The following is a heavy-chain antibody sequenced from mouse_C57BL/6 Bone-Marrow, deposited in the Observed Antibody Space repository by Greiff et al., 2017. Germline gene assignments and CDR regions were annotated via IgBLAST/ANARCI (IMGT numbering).Heavy chain of an antibody. Sequence: EVKLQQSGPELVKPGASVKISCKASGYSFTGYYMNWVKQSPEKSLEWIGEINPRSGNTYYNEKFKGKATLTADKSSSTAYMELRSLTSEDSAVYFCARSLYWGQGTTLTVSS. CDR2: INPRSGNT. V-gene: IGHV1-42*01. J-gene: IGHJ2*01. CDR1: GYSFTGYY. CDR3: ARSLY.